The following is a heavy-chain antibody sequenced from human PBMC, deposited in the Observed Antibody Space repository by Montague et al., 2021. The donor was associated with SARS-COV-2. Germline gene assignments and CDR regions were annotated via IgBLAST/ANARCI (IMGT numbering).Heavy chain of an antibody. CDR3: ARVSDFWSGYYTAVGALDI. D-gene: IGHD3-3*01. Sequence: SETLSLTCTVSGGSFSGYYWSWIRQPPGKGLEWIGYINHSGSTNYNPSLKSRVTISVDTSKNQFSLKLSSMTAADTAVYYCARVSDFWSGYYTAVGALDIWGQGTMVTVSS. CDR2: INHSGST. J-gene: IGHJ3*02. CDR1: GGSFSGYY. V-gene: IGHV4-59*01.